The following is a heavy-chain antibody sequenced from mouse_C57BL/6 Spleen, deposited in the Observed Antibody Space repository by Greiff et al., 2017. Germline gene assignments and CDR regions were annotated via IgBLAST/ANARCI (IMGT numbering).Heavy chain of an antibody. J-gene: IGHJ4*01. Sequence: QVHVKQPGAELVKPGASVKLSCKASGYTFTSYWMHWVKQRPGQGLEWIGMIHPNSGSTNYNEKFKSKATLTVDKSSSTAYMQLSSLTSEDSAVYYCARPTGDYAMDYWGQGTSVTVSS. CDR1: GYTFTSYW. CDR2: IHPNSGST. D-gene: IGHD1-1*01. V-gene: IGHV1-64*01. CDR3: ARPTGDYAMDY.